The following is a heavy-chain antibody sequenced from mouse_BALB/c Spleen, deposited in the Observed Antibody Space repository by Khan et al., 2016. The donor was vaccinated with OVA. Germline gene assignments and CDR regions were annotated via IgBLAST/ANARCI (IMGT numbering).Heavy chain of an antibody. D-gene: IGHD2-14*01. CDR2: INPSNTYT. V-gene: IGHV1-4*01. CDR1: GYTFTSYT. J-gene: IGHJ1*01. CDR3: VRSGAYYRYDGYFDV. Sequence: QIQLAQSGAELARPGASVKMSCKASGYTFTSYTMHWVKQRPGQGLEWIGYINPSNTYTNYNQKFKDKATLTADKSSNTAYMQLSSLTSEDSAVYYCVRSGAYYRYDGYFDVWGAGTTVTVSS.